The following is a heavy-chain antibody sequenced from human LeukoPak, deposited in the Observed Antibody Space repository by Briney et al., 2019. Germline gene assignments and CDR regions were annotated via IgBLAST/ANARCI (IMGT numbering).Heavy chain of an antibody. V-gene: IGHV4-61*02. CDR1: GGSISSGSYY. J-gene: IGHJ5*02. CDR2: IYNSGST. Sequence: SETLSLTCTVCGGSISSGSYYGRWIRQPAGKGLEWIGRIYNSGSTNYNPSLKSRVTISVDTSKNQFSLKLSFVTGADTAVYSCAKAKPDYYDSSGYYGNWFDPWGQGTLVTVSS. CDR3: AKAKPDYYDSSGYYGNWFDP. D-gene: IGHD3-22*01.